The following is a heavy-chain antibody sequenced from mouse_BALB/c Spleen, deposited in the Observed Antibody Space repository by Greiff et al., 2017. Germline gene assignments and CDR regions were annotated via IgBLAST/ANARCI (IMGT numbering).Heavy chain of an antibody. CDR3: ARDSTTAAWFAY. Sequence: EVKLLESGPGLVKPSQSLSLTCSVTGYSITSGYYWNWIRQFPGNKLEWMGYISYDGSNNYNPSLKNRISITRDTSKNQFFLKLNSVTTEDTATYYCARDSTTAAWFAYWGQGTLVTVSA. V-gene: IGHV3-6*02. CDR1: GYSITSGYY. D-gene: IGHD1-2*01. J-gene: IGHJ3*01. CDR2: ISYDGSN.